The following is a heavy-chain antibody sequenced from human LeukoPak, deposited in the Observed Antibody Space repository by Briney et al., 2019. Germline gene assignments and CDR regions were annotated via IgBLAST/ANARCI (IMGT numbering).Heavy chain of an antibody. V-gene: IGHV5-51*01. CDR2: IYPGDSDA. CDR1: GYSFTNYW. Sequence: GESLKISCKGSGYSFTNYWIGWVRQMPGRGLEWMGIIYPGDSDARYSPSFQGQVTISADKSISTAYLHWSSLKASDTAMYYCAYSGTYYNPPFQYWGQGTLVTVSS. J-gene: IGHJ4*02. CDR3: AYSGTYYNPPFQY. D-gene: IGHD3-10*01.